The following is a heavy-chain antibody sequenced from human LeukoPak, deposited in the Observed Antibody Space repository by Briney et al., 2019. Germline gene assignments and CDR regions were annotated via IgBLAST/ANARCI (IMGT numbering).Heavy chain of an antibody. Sequence: GASVKVSCKASGYTFTSYGISWVRQAPGQGLEWMGWISAYNGNTNYAQKLQGRVTMTTDTSTSTAYMELRSLRSDDTAVYYCARGRSKIQGVRVGATHPGYYYMDVWGKGTTVTVSS. CDR2: ISAYNGNT. J-gene: IGHJ6*03. D-gene: IGHD1-26*01. CDR3: ARGRSKIQGVRVGATHPGYYYMDV. V-gene: IGHV1-18*01. CDR1: GYTFTSYG.